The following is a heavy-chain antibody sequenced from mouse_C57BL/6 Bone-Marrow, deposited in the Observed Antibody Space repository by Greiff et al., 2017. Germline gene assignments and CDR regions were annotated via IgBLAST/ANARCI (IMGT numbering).Heavy chain of an antibody. J-gene: IGHJ1*03. Sequence: QVQLQQPGAELVRPGSSVKLSCKASGYTFTSYWMHWVKQRPIQGLEWIGNIDPSDSETHYNQKFKDKATLTVDKSSSTAYMQLSSLTSEDAAVYYCAREGLKGHSKPWYFDVWGTGTTVTVSS. CDR3: AREGLKGHSKPWYFDV. V-gene: IGHV1-52*01. D-gene: IGHD2-5*01. CDR1: GYTFTSYW. CDR2: IDPSDSET.